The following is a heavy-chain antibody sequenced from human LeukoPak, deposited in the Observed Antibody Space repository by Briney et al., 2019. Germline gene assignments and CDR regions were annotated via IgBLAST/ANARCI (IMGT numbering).Heavy chain of an antibody. Sequence: SETLSLTCAVYGGSFSGYYWSWIRQPPGKGLEWIGEINHSGSTNYNPSLKSRVTISVDTSKNQFSLELSSVTAADTAVYYCARGRYFRVPDAIRHLDYWGQGTLVTVSS. CDR1: GGSFSGYY. D-gene: IGHD2-2*02. CDR2: INHSGST. CDR3: ARGRYFRVPDAIRHLDY. J-gene: IGHJ4*02. V-gene: IGHV4-34*01.